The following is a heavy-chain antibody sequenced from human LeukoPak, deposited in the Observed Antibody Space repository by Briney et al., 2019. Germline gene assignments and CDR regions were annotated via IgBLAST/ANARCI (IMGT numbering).Heavy chain of an antibody. CDR1: GYTFTSYD. J-gene: IGHJ5*02. V-gene: IGHV1-8*01. D-gene: IGHD6-13*01. Sequence: GASVKVSCKASGYTFTSYDINWVRQATGQGLEWMGWMNPNSGNTGYAQKFQGRVTMTRNTSISTAYMELSSLRSEDTAVYYCAREGGSSSWSATAFNWFDPWGQGTLVTVSS. CDR2: MNPNSGNT. CDR3: AREGGSSSWSATAFNWFDP.